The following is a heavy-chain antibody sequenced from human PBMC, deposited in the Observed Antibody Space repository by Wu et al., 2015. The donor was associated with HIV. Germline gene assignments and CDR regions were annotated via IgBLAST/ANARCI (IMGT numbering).Heavy chain of an antibody. CDR1: GGTFSSYA. V-gene: IGHV1-69*13. Sequence: QVQLVQSGAEVKKPGASVKVSCKASGGTFSSYAISWVRQAPGQGLEWMGGIIPIFGTANYAQKFQGRVTITADESTSTAYMELSSLRSEDTAVYYCARGITIFGKVGYYYYMDVWGKGTTVTVSS. CDR3: ARGITIFGKVGYYYYMDV. CDR2: IIPIFGTA. D-gene: IGHD3-3*01. J-gene: IGHJ6*03.